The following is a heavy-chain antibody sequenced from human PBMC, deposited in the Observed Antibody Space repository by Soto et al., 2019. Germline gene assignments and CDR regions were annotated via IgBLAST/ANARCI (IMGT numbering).Heavy chain of an antibody. CDR2: IYHSGST. J-gene: IGHJ6*02. CDR3: ARGLEYYGMDV. Sequence: NPSETLSLTCAVSDYSISSGYYWGWIRQPPGKGLEWIGIIYHSGSTYYNPSLRSRVSISLDTSKNQFSLKLSSVTAADMAMYYCARGLEYYGMDVWGQGTTVTVSS. CDR1: DYSISSGYY. V-gene: IGHV4-38-2*01. D-gene: IGHD3-3*01.